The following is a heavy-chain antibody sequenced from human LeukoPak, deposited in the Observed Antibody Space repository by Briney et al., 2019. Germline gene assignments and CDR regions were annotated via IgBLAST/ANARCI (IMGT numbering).Heavy chain of an antibody. CDR1: GFTLSSYE. CDR2: IDYDGGSG. J-gene: IGHJ1*01. CDR3: TRNSGWYGLS. V-gene: IGHV3-23*01. D-gene: IGHD6-19*01. Sequence: GGSLRLSCTVTGFTLSSYEMSWIRQAPGKGLEWVSSIDYDGGSGHYADSVKGRFTISRDNSNNTLFLHLNSLRGEDTAVYYCTRNSGWYGLSWGQGTLVTVSS.